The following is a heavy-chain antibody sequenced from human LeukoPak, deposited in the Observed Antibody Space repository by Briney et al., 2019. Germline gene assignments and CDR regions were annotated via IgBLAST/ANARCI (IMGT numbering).Heavy chain of an antibody. CDR3: ARARLVGSSSWVRSYYYYGMDV. CDR2: INPSGGST. Sequence: ASVKVSCKASGYTFTSYYMHWVRQAPGQGLEWMGIINPSGGSTSYAQKFQGRVTITADESTSTAYMELSSLRSEDTAVYYCARARLVGSSSWVRSYYYYGMDVWGQGTTVTVSS. D-gene: IGHD6-13*01. V-gene: IGHV1-46*01. J-gene: IGHJ6*02. CDR1: GYTFTSYY.